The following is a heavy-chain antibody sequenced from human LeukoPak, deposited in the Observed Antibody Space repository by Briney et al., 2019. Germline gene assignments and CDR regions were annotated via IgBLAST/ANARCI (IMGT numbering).Heavy chain of an antibody. J-gene: IGHJ3*02. CDR2: IIPIFGTA. CDR3: ATVGGDIVATKGVDAFDI. CDR1: GGTFSSYA. D-gene: IGHD5-12*01. Sequence: GSSVKVSCKASGGTFSSYAISWVRQAPGQGLEWMGGIIPIFGTANYAQKFQGRVTMTEDTSTDTAYMELSSLRSEDTAVYYCATVGGDIVATKGVDAFDIWGQGTMVTVSS. V-gene: IGHV1-69*06.